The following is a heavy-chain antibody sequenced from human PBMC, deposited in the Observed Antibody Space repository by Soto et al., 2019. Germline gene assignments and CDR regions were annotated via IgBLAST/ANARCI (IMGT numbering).Heavy chain of an antibody. Sequence: SETLSLTCTVSGGSVTNSSYYWGWIRQSPGKGLEWIGSVYYRGRSYSKSSVKSRVTISVDTSKNQFSLNLNSVTASDTAVYFLVGPRTTVNTQAYFDYWGPGALVTVSS. CDR3: VGPRTTVNTQAYFDY. D-gene: IGHD4-4*01. J-gene: IGHJ4*02. V-gene: IGHV4-39*01. CDR2: VYYRGRS. CDR1: GGSVTNSSYY.